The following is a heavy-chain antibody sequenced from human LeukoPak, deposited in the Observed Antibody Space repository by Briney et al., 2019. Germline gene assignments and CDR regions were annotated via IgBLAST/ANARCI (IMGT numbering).Heavy chain of an antibody. Sequence: ASVKVSCKASGYTFGDYFIHWIRQAPGQGLQWLGWINPGTGDTNYGRDRVTMTTDTSINTVYMELGSLTSGDTAVYFCARANKGFAYFAYWGQGTLVTVS. D-gene: IGHD1/OR15-1a*01. V-gene: IGHV1-2*02. J-gene: IGHJ1*01. CDR3: ARANKGFAYFAY. CDR1: GYTFGDYF. CDR2: INPGTGDT.